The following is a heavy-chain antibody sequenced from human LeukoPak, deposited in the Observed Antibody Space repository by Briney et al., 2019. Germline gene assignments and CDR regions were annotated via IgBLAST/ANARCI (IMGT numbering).Heavy chain of an antibody. CDR1: GFTFSGSA. Sequence: GGSLRLSCATSGFTFSGSAMHWVRQATGKGLEWVAVISYDGSNKYYADSVKGRFTISRDNSKNTLYLQMNSLRAEDTAVYYCAREYYYDSSGFDIWGQGTMVTVSS. CDR2: ISYDGSNK. D-gene: IGHD3-22*01. CDR3: AREYYYDSSGFDI. V-gene: IGHV3-30-3*01. J-gene: IGHJ3*02.